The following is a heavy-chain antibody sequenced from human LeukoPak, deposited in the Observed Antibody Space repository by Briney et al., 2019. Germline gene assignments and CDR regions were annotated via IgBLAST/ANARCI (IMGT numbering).Heavy chain of an antibody. D-gene: IGHD2-2*01. J-gene: IGHJ4*02. V-gene: IGHV3-74*01. CDR2: INSDGSST. CDR3: ARGYCSSTSCPKAYCFDY. CDR1: EFTFSSYW. Sequence: GGSLRLSCAASEFTFSSYWMHWVRQAPGKGLVWVSRINSDGSSTSYADSVKGRFTTSRDNAKNTLYLQMNSLRAEDTAVYYCARGYCSSTSCPKAYCFDYWGQGTLVTVSS.